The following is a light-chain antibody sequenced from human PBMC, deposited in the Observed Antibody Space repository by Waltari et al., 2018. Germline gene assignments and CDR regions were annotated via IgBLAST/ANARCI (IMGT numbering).Light chain of an antibody. CDR1: SSDIGGYNF. V-gene: IGLV2-14*03. CDR2: DVT. CDR3: NSYTSDNTDVV. J-gene: IGLJ2*01. Sequence: QSALNQPASVSGSPGQSITISCTGTSSDIGGYNFVSWYRQHQGKAPKLIIYDVTKRPSGVSNRFSGSKSGNTASLTISGLQADDEADYYCNSYTSDNTDVVFGGGTKLTVL.